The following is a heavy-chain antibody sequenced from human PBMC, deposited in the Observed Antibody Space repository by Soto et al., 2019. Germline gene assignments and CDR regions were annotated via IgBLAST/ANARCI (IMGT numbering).Heavy chain of an antibody. J-gene: IGHJ6*02. V-gene: IGHV4-30-4*01. Sequence: QVRLQESGPGLVKPSQNLSLTCRVSGVSISSADFYWSWIRPPPGKALVWLGDMSYSGSTYYNPSFQSRITMTLDTSNNHSSMTLTAVTAADTAVYFCSRGTIYYFDTIRSGYGLDVWGQGTAVSVSS. D-gene: IGHD3-22*01. CDR2: MSYSGST. CDR1: GVSISSADFY. CDR3: SRGTIYYFDTIRSGYGLDV.